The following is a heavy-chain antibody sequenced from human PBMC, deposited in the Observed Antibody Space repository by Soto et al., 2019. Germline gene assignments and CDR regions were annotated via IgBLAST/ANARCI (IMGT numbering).Heavy chain of an antibody. V-gene: IGHV3-30*18. CDR1: GFTFSSYG. CDR2: ISYDGSNK. D-gene: IGHD6-13*01. J-gene: IGHJ6*02. Sequence: PGGSLRLSCAASGFTFSSYGMHWVRQAPGKGLEWVAVISYDGSNKYYADSVKGRFTISRDNSKNTLYLQMNSLRAEDTAVYYCAKSSRQLYYYYGMDVWGQGTTVTVSS. CDR3: AKSSRQLYYYYGMDV.